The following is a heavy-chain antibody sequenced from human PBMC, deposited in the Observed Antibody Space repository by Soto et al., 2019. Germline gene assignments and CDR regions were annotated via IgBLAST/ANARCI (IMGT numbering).Heavy chain of an antibody. D-gene: IGHD6-6*01. CDR3: AADSVELVGPYYYYGMDV. CDR1: GFTFTSSA. CDR2: IVVGSGNT. Sequence: GASVKVSCKASGFTFTSSAVQWVRQARGQRLEWIGWIVVGSGNTNYAQKFQERVTITRDMSTSTAYMELSSLRSEDTAVYYCAADSVELVGPYYYYGMDVWGQGTTVTVSS. J-gene: IGHJ6*02. V-gene: IGHV1-58*01.